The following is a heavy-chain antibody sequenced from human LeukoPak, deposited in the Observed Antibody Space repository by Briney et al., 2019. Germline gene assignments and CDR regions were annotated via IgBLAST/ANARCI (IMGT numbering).Heavy chain of an antibody. V-gene: IGHV3-23*01. CDR3: TSGRITIFGVVRSFDY. J-gene: IGHJ4*02. CDR1: GFTFSSYA. CDR2: ISGSGGST. D-gene: IGHD3-3*01. Sequence: GGSLRLSCAASGFTFSSYAMSWVHQAPGKGLEWVSAISGSGGSTYYADSVKGRFTISRDNSKNTLYLQMNGLRAEDTAVYYCTSGRITIFGVVRSFDYWGQGTLVTVSS.